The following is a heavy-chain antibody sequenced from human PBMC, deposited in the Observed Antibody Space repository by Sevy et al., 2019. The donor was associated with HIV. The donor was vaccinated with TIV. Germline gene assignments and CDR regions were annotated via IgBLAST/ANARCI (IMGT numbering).Heavy chain of an antibody. CDR3: ARDCNSNTCLWGLDV. V-gene: IGHV3-7*03. Sequence: GGSLRLSCAASGFTFGDFWMTWIRQAPGKGLEWVANIKRDGSEKYYVPSVKGRFTISRDNAKSSLYLQMKSLGAEDTAVYYCARDCNSNTCLWGLDVWGQWTTVTVSS. D-gene: IGHD2-2*01. CDR1: GFTFGDFW. CDR2: IKRDGSEK. J-gene: IGHJ6*02.